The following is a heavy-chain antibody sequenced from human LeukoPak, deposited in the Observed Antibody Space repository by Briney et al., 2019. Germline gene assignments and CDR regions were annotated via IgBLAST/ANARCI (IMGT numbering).Heavy chain of an antibody. CDR3: ARGDIVVVPAAMVNYYYYYMDV. CDR1: GGSFSGYY. CDR2: INHSGST. Sequence: SETLSLTCAVYGGSFSGYYWSWIRQPPGKGLEWIGEINHSGSTNYNPSLKSRVTISVDTSKNQFSLKLSSVIAADTAVYYCARGDIVVVPAAMVNYYYYYMDVWGKGTTVTVSS. V-gene: IGHV4-34*01. J-gene: IGHJ6*03. D-gene: IGHD2-2*01.